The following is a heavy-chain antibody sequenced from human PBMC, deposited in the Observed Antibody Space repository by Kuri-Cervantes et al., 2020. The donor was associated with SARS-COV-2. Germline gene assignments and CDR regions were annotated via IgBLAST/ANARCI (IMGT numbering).Heavy chain of an antibody. Sequence: SETLSLTCTVSGDSTSSYHWNWIRQPPGKGLEWIGYIYNSGSTNYSPSLKSRVTISVDTSKNQFSLKLSSVTAADTAVYFCARDYSNYFDYWGQGTLVTVSS. D-gene: IGHD5-18*01. CDR3: ARDYSNYFDY. CDR1: GDSTSSYH. CDR2: IYNSGST. V-gene: IGHV4-59*01. J-gene: IGHJ4*02.